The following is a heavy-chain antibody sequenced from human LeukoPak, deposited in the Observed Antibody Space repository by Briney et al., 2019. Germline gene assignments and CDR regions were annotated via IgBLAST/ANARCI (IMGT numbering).Heavy chain of an antibody. CDR1: GGTFSSYA. Sequence: SVKVSCKASGGTFSSYAISWVRQAPGQGLEWMGGIIPIFGTANYAQKFQGRVTITADESTSTAYMELSSLRSEDTAVYYCARDLAYYYDSSGSPFDYWGQGTLVTVSS. V-gene: IGHV1-69*13. J-gene: IGHJ4*02. D-gene: IGHD3-22*01. CDR3: ARDLAYYYDSSGSPFDY. CDR2: IIPIFGTA.